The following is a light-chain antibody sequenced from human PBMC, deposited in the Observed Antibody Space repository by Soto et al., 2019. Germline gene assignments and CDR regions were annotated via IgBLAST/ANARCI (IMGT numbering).Light chain of an antibody. CDR2: IDD. J-gene: IGLJ7*01. CDR3: ATWDDSLNAAV. V-gene: IGLV1-44*01. CDR1: TSNIAGNT. Sequence: VVTQPPSLSGTPGQRVTISCSGSTSNIAGNTVHWYQHLPETAPKLLIYIDDQRPSGVPDRFSGSKSGTSASLAISGLQSEDEADYYCATWDDSLNAAVFGGGTQLTVL.